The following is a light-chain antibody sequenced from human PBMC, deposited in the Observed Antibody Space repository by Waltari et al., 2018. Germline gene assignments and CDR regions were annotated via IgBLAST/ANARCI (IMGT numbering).Light chain of an antibody. CDR2: GAS. CDR3: QQYNNWPPGT. J-gene: IGKJ1*01. V-gene: IGKV3-15*01. CDR1: QSVSSN. Sequence: ELVMTQSPATLSVSPGERATLSCRASQSVSSNLAWYQQKPGQAPRLLIYGASPRANGIPARFSGSGSGTEFTLTISSLQSEDVAVDYWQQYNNWPPGTFGQGTKVEIK.